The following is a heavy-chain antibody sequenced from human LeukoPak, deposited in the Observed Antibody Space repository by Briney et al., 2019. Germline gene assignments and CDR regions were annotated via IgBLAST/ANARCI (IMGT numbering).Heavy chain of an antibody. D-gene: IGHD1-26*01. V-gene: IGHV4-4*02. J-gene: IGHJ4*02. CDR1: GGSISSSNW. CDR2: IYHSGST. Sequence: SGTLSLTCAVSGGSISSSNWWSWVRQPPGKGLEWIGEIYHSGSTNYNPSLKSRVTISVDTSKNQFSLKLSSVTAADTAVYYCARQILGTTLYFDYWGQGTLVTVST. CDR3: ARQILGTTLYFDY.